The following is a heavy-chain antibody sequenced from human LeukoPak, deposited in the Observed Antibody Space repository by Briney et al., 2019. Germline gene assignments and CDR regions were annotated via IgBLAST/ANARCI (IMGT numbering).Heavy chain of an antibody. CDR3: ARTSSGWDYLLDY. J-gene: IGHJ4*02. D-gene: IGHD6-19*01. Sequence: GESLKISCQGSGYSFTSYWISWVRQMPGKGLEWMGRIDPSDSYTNYSPSFQGHVTISADKSISTAYLQWSSLKASDTAMYYCARTSSGWDYLLDYWGQGTLVTVSS. CDR2: IDPSDSYT. CDR1: GYSFTSYW. V-gene: IGHV5-10-1*01.